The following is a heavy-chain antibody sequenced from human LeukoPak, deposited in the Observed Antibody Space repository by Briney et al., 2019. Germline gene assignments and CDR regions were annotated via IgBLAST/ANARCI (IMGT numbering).Heavy chain of an antibody. V-gene: IGHV4-39*07. CDR1: GGSISSSSYY. Sequence: KPSETLSLTCTVSGGSISSSSYYWGWIRQPPGKGLEWIGSIYYSGSTYYNPSLKSRVTISVDTSKNQFSLKLSSVTAADTAVYYCAREQSSEYYDSSGYPLMTNYYYKDVWGKGTTVTVSS. D-gene: IGHD3-22*01. CDR3: AREQSSEYYDSSGYPLMTNYYYKDV. CDR2: IYYSGST. J-gene: IGHJ6*03.